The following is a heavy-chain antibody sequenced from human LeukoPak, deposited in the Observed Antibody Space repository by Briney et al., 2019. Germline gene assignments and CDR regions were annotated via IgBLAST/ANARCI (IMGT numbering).Heavy chain of an antibody. D-gene: IGHD3-16*02. Sequence: GSLRLSCAVSGFTFSTYWMSWVRQAPGKGLEWVANIKEDGGAKYYLDSVKGRFTISRDNARNSLFLQMSSLRAEDTAVYYCAKSFGGVIVSDDAFDIWGQGTMVTVSS. J-gene: IGHJ3*02. CDR2: IKEDGGAK. V-gene: IGHV3-7*01. CDR3: AKSFGGVIVSDDAFDI. CDR1: GFTFSTYW.